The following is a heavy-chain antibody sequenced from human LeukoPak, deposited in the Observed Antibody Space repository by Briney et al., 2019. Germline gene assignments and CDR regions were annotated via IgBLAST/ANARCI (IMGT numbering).Heavy chain of an antibody. V-gene: IGHV4-4*02. J-gene: IGHJ4*02. CDR3: ARAGDYGDYSAPMY. Sequence: SGTLSLTCAVSGGSISSSNWWSWVRQPPGKGLEWIGEIYHIGITNYNPSLKSRVTISVDKSKNQFSLKLSSVTAADTAVYYCARAGDYGDYSAPMYWGQGTLVTVSS. CDR2: IYHIGIT. D-gene: IGHD4-17*01. CDR1: GGSISSSNW.